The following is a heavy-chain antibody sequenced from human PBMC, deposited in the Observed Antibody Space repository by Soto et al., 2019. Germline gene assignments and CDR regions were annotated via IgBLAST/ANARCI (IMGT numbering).Heavy chain of an antibody. D-gene: IGHD6-19*01. V-gene: IGHV3-30*18. Sequence: GXSLRLSCAASGFTLSSYGLHWFRQAPGKGLEWVAVISYDGSNKYYADSVKGRFTISRDNSKNTLYLQMNSLRAEDTAVYYCAKDRSSGWSLYFDYWGQGTLVTVSS. J-gene: IGHJ4*02. CDR3: AKDRSSGWSLYFDY. CDR2: ISYDGSNK. CDR1: GFTLSSYG.